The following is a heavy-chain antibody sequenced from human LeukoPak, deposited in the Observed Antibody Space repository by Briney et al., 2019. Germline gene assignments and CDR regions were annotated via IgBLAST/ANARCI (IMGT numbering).Heavy chain of an antibody. Sequence: ASVKVSCKASGYTFTGYYMHWVRQAPGQGLEWMGWINPNSGGTNYAQKFQGRVTMTRDTSISTAYMELSRLRSDDTAVYYCARDNSSSPSYYYMDVWGIGTTVTVSS. CDR3: ARDNSSSPSYYYMDV. CDR1: GYTFTGYY. J-gene: IGHJ6*03. V-gene: IGHV1-2*02. D-gene: IGHD6-6*01. CDR2: INPNSGGT.